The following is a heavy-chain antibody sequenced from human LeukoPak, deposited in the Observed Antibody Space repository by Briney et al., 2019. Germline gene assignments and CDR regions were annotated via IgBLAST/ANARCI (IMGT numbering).Heavy chain of an antibody. Sequence: GESLKISCRGSGYVFTSYWIVWVRRMPGKGLEWMGVIYPGDSNSRYSPSFQGQVTISADNSISTAYLQWSSLKASDTAMYYCARRAHSGAMITLDYWGQGTLVTGSS. CDR2: IYPGDSNS. J-gene: IGHJ4*02. V-gene: IGHV5-51*01. CDR1: GYVFTSYW. CDR3: ARRAHSGAMITLDY. D-gene: IGHD5-12*01.